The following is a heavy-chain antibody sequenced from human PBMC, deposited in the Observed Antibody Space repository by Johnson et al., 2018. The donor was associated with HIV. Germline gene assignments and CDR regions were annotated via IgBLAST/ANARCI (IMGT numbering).Heavy chain of an antibody. CDR2: ISYDGSNK. CDR1: GFTFSSYG. V-gene: IGHV3-30*19. J-gene: IGHJ3*02. D-gene: IGHD1-14*01. CDR3: ARDITPHKEGDAFDI. Sequence: QVQLVESGGGVVQPGGSLRLSCAASGFTFSSYGMHWVRQAPGKGLEWVAVISYDGSNKYYADFVKGRFTISRDNSKNTLYLQMNSLRVEDTAVYYCARDITPHKEGDAFDIWGQGTMVTVSS.